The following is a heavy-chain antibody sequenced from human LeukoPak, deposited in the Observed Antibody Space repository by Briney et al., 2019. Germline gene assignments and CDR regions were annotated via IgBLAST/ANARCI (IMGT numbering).Heavy chain of an antibody. D-gene: IGHD6-13*01. Sequence: SETLSLTCTVSGGPISSGSYYWSWIRQPPGKGLEWIGYIYYSGSTNYNPSLKSRVAISVDTSKNQFSLKLSSVTAADTAVYYCARLIYSSSWYIEYYFDYWGQGTLVTVSS. CDR1: GGPISSGSYY. CDR2: IYYSGST. J-gene: IGHJ4*02. V-gene: IGHV4-61*01. CDR3: ARLIYSSSWYIEYYFDY.